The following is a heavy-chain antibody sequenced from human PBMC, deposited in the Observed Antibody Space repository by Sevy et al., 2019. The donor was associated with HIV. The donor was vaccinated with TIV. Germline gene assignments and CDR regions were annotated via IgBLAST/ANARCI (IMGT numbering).Heavy chain of an antibody. D-gene: IGHD5-12*01. J-gene: IGHJ3*02. Sequence: GGSLRLSCAASGFTFSSYDMHWVRHSTGKGLEWVSAIGTVGETRYAGSVKGRFTIYRENTKKSLYLQMNSLRGVDTAVYYCVRGGSDAFDIWGQGTMVTVSS. V-gene: IGHV3-13*04. CDR3: VRGGSDAFDI. CDR1: GFTFSSYD. CDR2: IGTVGET.